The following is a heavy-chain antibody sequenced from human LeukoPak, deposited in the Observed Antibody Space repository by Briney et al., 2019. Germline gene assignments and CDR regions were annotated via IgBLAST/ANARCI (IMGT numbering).Heavy chain of an antibody. CDR3: ARDYLYYGLDY. Sequence: GGSLRLSCAASGLTFSSYEMNWVRQAPGKGLEWVSYISGSGSTIYYADSVKGRFTISRDNAKNSLSLQMNSLRAEDTAIYYCARDYLYYGLDYWGQGNLVTVSS. D-gene: IGHD3-10*01. CDR1: GLTFSSYE. V-gene: IGHV3-48*03. J-gene: IGHJ4*02. CDR2: ISGSGSTI.